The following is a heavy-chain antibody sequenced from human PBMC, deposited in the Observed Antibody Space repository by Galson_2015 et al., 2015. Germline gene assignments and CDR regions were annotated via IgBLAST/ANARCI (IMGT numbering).Heavy chain of an antibody. CDR2: ISGSGGST. CDR1: GFTFSSYA. J-gene: IGHJ6*02. Sequence: SLRLSCAASGFTFSSYAMSWVRQAPGKGLEWVSAISGSGGSTYYADSVKGRFTIPRDNSKNTLYAQMNSLRAEDTAVYYCASPRYDYYYGMDVWGQGTTVTVSS. D-gene: IGHD1-14*01. V-gene: IGHV3-23*01. CDR3: ASPRYDYYYGMDV.